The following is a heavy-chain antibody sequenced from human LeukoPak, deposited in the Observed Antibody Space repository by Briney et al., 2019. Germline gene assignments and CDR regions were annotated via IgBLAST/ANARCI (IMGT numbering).Heavy chain of an antibody. V-gene: IGHV3-73*01. J-gene: IGHJ6*03. CDR3: TRHTRDWNKPEIYYYYYMDV. D-gene: IGHD1/OR15-1a*01. Sequence: GGSLRLSCAASGFTFSGSAMHWVRQASGKGLEWVGRIRSRANSYATAYAASVKGRFTISIDESKDPAYLQMNSLKTEDAAVYYFTRHTRDWNKPEIYYYYYMDVWGKGTTVTVSS. CDR2: IRSRANSYAT. CDR1: GFTFSGSA.